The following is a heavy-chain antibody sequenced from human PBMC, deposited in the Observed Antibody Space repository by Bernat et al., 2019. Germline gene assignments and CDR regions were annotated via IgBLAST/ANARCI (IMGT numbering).Heavy chain of an antibody. V-gene: IGHV3-33*01. J-gene: IGHJ3*02. Sequence: QVQLVESGGGVVQPGRSLRLSCAACGFTFSSYGMHWVRQAPGKGLEWVAVIWYDGSNKYYADSVKGRFTISRDNSKNTVYLQMNSLRAEDTAVYYCARGMGGDYDLCAFDIRGQGTMVTVSS. CDR2: IWYDGSNK. D-gene: IGHD4-17*01. CDR1: GFTFSSYG. CDR3: ARGMGGDYDLCAFDI.